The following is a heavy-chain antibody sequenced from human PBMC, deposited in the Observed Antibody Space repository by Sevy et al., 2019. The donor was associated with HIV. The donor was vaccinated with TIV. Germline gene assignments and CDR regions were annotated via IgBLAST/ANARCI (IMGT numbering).Heavy chain of an antibody. CDR1: GYTFTSYG. CDR3: AREKGGGDYRGGAFDI. D-gene: IGHD4-17*01. CDR2: ISAYNGNT. Sequence: ASVKVSCKASGYTFTSYGISWVRQARGQGLEWMGWISAYNGNTNYAQKLQGRVTMTTDTSTSTAYMELRSLRSDDTAVYYCAREKGGGDYRGGAFDIWGQGTMVTVSS. J-gene: IGHJ3*02. V-gene: IGHV1-18*01.